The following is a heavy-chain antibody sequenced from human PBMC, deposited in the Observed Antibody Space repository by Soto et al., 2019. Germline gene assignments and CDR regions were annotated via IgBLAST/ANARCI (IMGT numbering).Heavy chain of an antibody. J-gene: IGHJ5*02. V-gene: IGHV1-69*12. Sequence: QVQLVQSGAEVKKPGSSVKVSCKASGGTFSSYAISWVRQAPGQGLEWMGGIIPIFGTANYAQKFQGRVTITAEQSTSTAYMELSSLRSEDTAVYYCAREKVEWLVRKREHNWFDPWGQGTLVTVSS. CDR1: GGTFSSYA. CDR2: IIPIFGTA. D-gene: IGHD6-19*01. CDR3: AREKVEWLVRKREHNWFDP.